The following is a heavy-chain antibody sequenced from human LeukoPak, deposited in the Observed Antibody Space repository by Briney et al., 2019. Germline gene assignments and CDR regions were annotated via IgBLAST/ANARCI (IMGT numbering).Heavy chain of an antibody. J-gene: IGHJ4*02. CDR3: ARVLIEDYYESSGYYCDN. D-gene: IGHD3-22*01. Sequence: GGSLRLSCAASGFTFNDYYMSWLRQAPGKGLEWVSYISTSGNTIYYADSVKGRFTISRDNAKNSLYLQMNSLRAEDTAVYYCARVLIEDYYESSGYYCDNWGQGTLFTVSS. CDR2: ISTSGNTI. V-gene: IGHV3-11*01. CDR1: GFTFNDYY.